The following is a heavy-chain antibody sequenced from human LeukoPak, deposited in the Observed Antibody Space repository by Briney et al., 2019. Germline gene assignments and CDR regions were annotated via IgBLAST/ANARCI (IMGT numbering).Heavy chain of an antibody. V-gene: IGHV3-7*01. CDR3: AKGFRGWPGPDV. CDR2: IKQDGSEK. CDR1: GFTFSSFW. J-gene: IGHJ6*02. Sequence: LPGGSLRLSCEASGFTFSSFWMSWARQAPGKGPEWVANIKQDGSEKYYIESVKGRFTISRDNAKTSLFLQMKSLRVEDTAVYYCAKGFRGWPGPDVWGQGTTVTVSS. D-gene: IGHD6-19*01.